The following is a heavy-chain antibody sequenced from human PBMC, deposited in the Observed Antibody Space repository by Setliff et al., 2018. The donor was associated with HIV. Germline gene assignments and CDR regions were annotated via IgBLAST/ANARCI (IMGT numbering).Heavy chain of an antibody. Sequence: GGSLRLSCAASGFSFSDYYMTWVRQAPGRGLEWVSYITSSGTTTLYGDSMRGRFTASRDNAESSMYLQMNNLRAEDTAVYYCARDGDYDFWSGSAGPDYWGQGTLVTVSS. CDR1: GFSFSDYY. D-gene: IGHD3-3*01. CDR3: ARDGDYDFWSGSAGPDY. CDR2: ITSSGTTT. J-gene: IGHJ4*02. V-gene: IGHV3-11*04.